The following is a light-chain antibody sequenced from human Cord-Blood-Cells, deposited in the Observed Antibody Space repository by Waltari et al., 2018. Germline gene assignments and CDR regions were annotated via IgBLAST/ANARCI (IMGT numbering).Light chain of an antibody. CDR2: DVS. CDR3: SSYTSSSTLYV. Sequence: QSALTQPASVSGSPGQSITISCTGTSSDVGGYNYVSWYQQHPGKAPKLMIYDVSNRPAGVSSRCSGSKSGNTASLTISGLQAEDEADYYCSSYTSSSTLYVFGTGTMVTVL. J-gene: IGLJ1*01. CDR1: SSDVGGYNY. V-gene: IGLV2-14*01.